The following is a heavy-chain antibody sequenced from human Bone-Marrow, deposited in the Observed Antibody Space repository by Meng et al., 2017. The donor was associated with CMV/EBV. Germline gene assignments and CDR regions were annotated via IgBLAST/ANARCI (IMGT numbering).Heavy chain of an antibody. V-gene: IGHV1-2*02. J-gene: IGHJ6*02. CDR1: GYTFSRYG. CDR2: INPNSGGT. Sequence: ASVKVSCKASGYTFSRYGISWVRQAPGQGLEWMGWINPNSGGTNYAQKFQGRVTMTRDTSISTAYMELSRLRSDDTAVYYCARDQSSSSGYYYGMDVWGQGTTVTVSS. D-gene: IGHD6-6*01. CDR3: ARDQSSSSGYYYGMDV.